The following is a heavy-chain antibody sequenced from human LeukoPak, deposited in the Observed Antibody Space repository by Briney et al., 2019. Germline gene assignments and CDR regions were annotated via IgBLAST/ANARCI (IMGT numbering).Heavy chain of an antibody. CDR2: IYHNGST. J-gene: IGHJ4*02. CDR1: GGSISSDAYY. Sequence: SETLSLTCTVSGGSISSDAYYWGWIRQPPKKGLEWIGTIYHNGSTYLNPSLRSRLTISVDTSKNQFSLNLSSVTAADTAVYYCARLDGAWGYFDYWGQGTLVTVSS. CDR3: ARLDGAWGYFDY. D-gene: IGHD3-16*01. V-gene: IGHV4-39*01.